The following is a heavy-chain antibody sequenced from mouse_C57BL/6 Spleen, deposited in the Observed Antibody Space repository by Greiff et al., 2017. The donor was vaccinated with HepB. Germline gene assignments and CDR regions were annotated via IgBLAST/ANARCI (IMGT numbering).Heavy chain of an antibody. CDR3: ARSYYYGSSYAYYFDY. Sequence: EVQLQQSGAELVRPGASVKLSCTASGFNIKDDYMHWVKQSHGKSLEWIGYINPNNGGTSYNQKFKGKATLTVNKSSSTAYMELRSLTSEDSAVYYCARSYYYGSSYAYYFDYWGQGTTLTVSS. D-gene: IGHD1-1*01. J-gene: IGHJ2*01. V-gene: IGHV1-22*01. CDR2: INPNNGGT. CDR1: GFNIKDDY.